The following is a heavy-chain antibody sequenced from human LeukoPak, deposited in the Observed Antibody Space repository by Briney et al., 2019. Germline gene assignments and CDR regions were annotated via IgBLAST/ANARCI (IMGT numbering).Heavy chain of an antibody. CDR1: GYTFTSYA. J-gene: IGHJ6*02. D-gene: IGHD4-17*01. CDR2: INTNTGNP. V-gene: IGHV7-4-1*02. Sequence: ASVKVSCKASGYTFTSYAMNWVRQAPGQGLEWMGWINTNTGNPTYAQGFTGRFVFSLDTSVSTAYLQISSLKAEDTAVYYCARGEAYGDYSYYYGMDVWGQGTTVTVSS. CDR3: ARGEAYGDYSYYYGMDV.